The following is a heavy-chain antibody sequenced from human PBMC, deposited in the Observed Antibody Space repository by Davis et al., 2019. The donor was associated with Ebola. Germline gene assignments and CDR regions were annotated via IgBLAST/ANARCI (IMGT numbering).Heavy chain of an antibody. J-gene: IGHJ5*02. CDR3: ATDRVEMTTIVGGNWFDP. V-gene: IGHV1-69*04. CDR2: IIPILGIA. D-gene: IGHD5-24*01. Sequence: AASVKVSCKASGGTFSSYAISWVRQAPGQGLEWMGRIIPILGIANYAQKFQGRVTMTRDTSTSTVYMELSSLRSEDTAVYYCATDRVEMTTIVGGNWFDPWGQGTLVTVSS. CDR1: GGTFSSYA.